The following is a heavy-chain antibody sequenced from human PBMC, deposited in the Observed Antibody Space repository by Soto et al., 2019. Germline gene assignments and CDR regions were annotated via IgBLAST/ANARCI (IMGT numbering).Heavy chain of an antibody. V-gene: IGHV1-18*01. D-gene: IGHD2-21*01. CDR3: ARDHPQNCGGDCWNFDY. CDR1: GYTFTGYG. Sequence: ASVKVSCKASGYTFTGYGISWVRQAPGQGLEWMGWISAYNGNTNYAQKLQGRVTMTTDTSTSTAYMELRSLRSDDTAVYYCARDHPQNCGGDCWNFDYWGQGTLVTVSS. CDR2: ISAYNGNT. J-gene: IGHJ4*02.